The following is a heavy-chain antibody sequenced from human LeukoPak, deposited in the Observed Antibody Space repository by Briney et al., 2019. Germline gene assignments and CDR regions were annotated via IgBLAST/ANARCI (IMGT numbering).Heavy chain of an antibody. D-gene: IGHD3-22*01. Sequence: GGSLRLSCAASGFTFSSYAMSWVRQAPGKGLEWVSSISGSGGSTYYADSVKGRFTISRDNSKNTLYLQMNSLRAEDTAVYYCAKTSGYYYDSSGYPRSWSQGTLVTVSS. CDR2: ISGSGGST. V-gene: IGHV3-23*01. CDR3: AKTSGYYYDSSGYPRS. J-gene: IGHJ5*02. CDR1: GFTFSSYA.